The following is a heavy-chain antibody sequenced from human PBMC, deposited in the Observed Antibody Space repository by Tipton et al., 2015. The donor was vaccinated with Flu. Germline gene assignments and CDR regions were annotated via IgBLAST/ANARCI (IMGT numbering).Heavy chain of an antibody. J-gene: IGHJ6*02. D-gene: IGHD3-16*01. CDR1: GFTFSAYE. CDR3: ARVGSNYYSYAMDV. CDR2: ISKSGGTT. V-gene: IGHV3-48*03. Sequence: SLRLSCAVSGFTFSAYEMNWVRQAPGKGLEWISDISKSGGTTHYADSVRGRFTIARDNAKNSLYLQMNNLRAEDTAVYYCARVGSNYYSYAMDVWGQGTTVTV.